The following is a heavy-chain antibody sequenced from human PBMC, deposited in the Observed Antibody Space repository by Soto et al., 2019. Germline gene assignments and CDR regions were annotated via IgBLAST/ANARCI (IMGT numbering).Heavy chain of an antibody. CDR2: INNSGST. D-gene: IGHD2-2*01. Sequence: SETLSLTCAVYGGSFSGYYWSWIRQPPGKGLEWIGEINNSGSTNYNPSLKSRVTISVDTSKNQFSLKLSSVTAADTAVYYCARGSSHPQRWRLDYWGQGTLVTVSS. V-gene: IGHV4-34*01. CDR1: GGSFSGYY. J-gene: IGHJ4*02. CDR3: ARGSSHPQRWRLDY.